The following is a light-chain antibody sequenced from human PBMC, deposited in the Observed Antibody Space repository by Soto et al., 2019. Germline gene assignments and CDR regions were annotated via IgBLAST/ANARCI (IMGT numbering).Light chain of an antibody. CDR1: QSVSSN. J-gene: IGKJ5*01. V-gene: IGKV3-15*01. CDR2: GAS. Sequence: EIVMTQSPATLSVSPGERATLYCRASQSVSSNLAWYQQKPVQAPRLLIYGASTRATGIPARFSGSGSGTEFTLTISSLQSEDFAVYYCQQYNNWPPITVGQGTRLEIK. CDR3: QQYNNWPPIT.